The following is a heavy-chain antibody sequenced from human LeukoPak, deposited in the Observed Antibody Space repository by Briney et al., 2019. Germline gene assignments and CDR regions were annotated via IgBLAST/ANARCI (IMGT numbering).Heavy chain of an antibody. CDR1: GYIFSSYG. V-gene: IGHV1-69*04. J-gene: IGHJ3*02. D-gene: IGHD3-16*01. CDR3: ARGGDPGADVFDI. CDR2: IIPILGIA. Sequence: ASVKVSCKASGYIFSSYGISWVRQAPGQGLEWMGRIIPILGIANYAQKFQGRVTITADKSTSTAYMELSSLRSEDTAVYYCARGGDPGADVFDIWGQGKRVPVFS.